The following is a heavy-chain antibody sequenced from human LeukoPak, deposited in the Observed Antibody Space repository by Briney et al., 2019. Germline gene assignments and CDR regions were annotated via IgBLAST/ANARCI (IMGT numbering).Heavy chain of an antibody. Sequence: GGSLRLSCAASGFTFSSYSMNWVRQAPGKGLEWVSSISSSSSYIYYADSVKGRFTISRDNFKNTLYLQMNSLRAEDTAVYYCAKGRAAAPVYYFDYWGQGTLVTVSS. J-gene: IGHJ4*02. CDR1: GFTFSSYS. V-gene: IGHV3-21*04. CDR2: ISSSSSYI. D-gene: IGHD3-10*01. CDR3: AKGRAAAPVYYFDY.